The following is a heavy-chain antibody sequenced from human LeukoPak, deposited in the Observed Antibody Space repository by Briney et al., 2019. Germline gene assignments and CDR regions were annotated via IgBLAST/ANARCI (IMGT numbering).Heavy chain of an antibody. Sequence: PSETLSLTCTVSGGSISSASHFWGWIRQPPGKGLEWIGSMSHSGPTYYNPSLKSRVTISVDTSKNQFSLKLSSVTAADTAVYYCQQRVLAPMSDAFDIWGQGTMVTVSS. J-gene: IGHJ3*02. CDR3: QQRVLAPMSDAFDI. D-gene: IGHD2-2*01. V-gene: IGHV4-39*07. CDR1: GGSISSASHF. CDR2: MSHSGPT.